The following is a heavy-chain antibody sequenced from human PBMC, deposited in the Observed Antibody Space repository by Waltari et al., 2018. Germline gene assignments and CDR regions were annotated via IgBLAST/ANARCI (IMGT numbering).Heavy chain of an antibody. D-gene: IGHD6-19*01. Sequence: QVQLVQSGAEVKKPGASVKVSCKASGYTFTGSYMHWVRQAPGQGLEWMGRINPNSGGTNYAQKFQGRVTMTRDTSISTAYMELSRLRSDDTAVYYCARDRDIAVAGGSLDYWGQGTLVTVSS. CDR2: INPNSGGT. CDR1: GYTFTGSY. V-gene: IGHV1-2*06. CDR3: ARDRDIAVAGGSLDY. J-gene: IGHJ4*02.